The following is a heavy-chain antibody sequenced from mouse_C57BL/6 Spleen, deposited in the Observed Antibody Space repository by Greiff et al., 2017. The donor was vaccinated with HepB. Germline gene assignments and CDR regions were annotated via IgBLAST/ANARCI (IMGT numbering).Heavy chain of an antibody. J-gene: IGHJ2*01. CDR1: GFTFTDYY. V-gene: IGHV7-3*01. D-gene: IGHD1-1*01. CDR2: IRNKANGYTT. Sequence: EVQGVESGGGLVQPGGSLSLSCAASGFTFTDYYMSWVRQPPGKGLEWLGFIRNKANGYTTEYSVSVKGRFTISRDNSQSILNLQMNALRAEDSATYYCARYSLGSSYGYWGQGTTLTVSS. CDR3: ARYSLGSSYGY.